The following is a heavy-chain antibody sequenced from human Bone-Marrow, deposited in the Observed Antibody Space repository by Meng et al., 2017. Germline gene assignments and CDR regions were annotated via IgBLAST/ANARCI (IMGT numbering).Heavy chain of an antibody. CDR3: ARTYYYDSSGYPVRYYYGMDV. CDR2: ISAYNGNT. CDR1: GYTFTSYG. J-gene: IGHJ6*02. Sequence: ASVTVSCKASGYTFTSYGISWVRQAPGQGLEWMGWISAYNGNTNYAQKLQGRVTMTTDTSTSTAYMELRSLRSDDTAVYYCARTYYYDSSGYPVRYYYGMDVWGQGTTVTVSS. V-gene: IGHV1-18*01. D-gene: IGHD3-22*01.